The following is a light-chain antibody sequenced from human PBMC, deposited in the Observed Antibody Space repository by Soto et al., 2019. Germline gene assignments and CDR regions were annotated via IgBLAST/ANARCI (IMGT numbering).Light chain of an antibody. CDR1: SSDVGGYNY. J-gene: IGLJ2*01. CDR3: CSYAGSYTMV. CDR2: DVT. V-gene: IGLV2-11*01. Sequence: QPVLTQPRSVSGSPGQSVTISCTGTSSDVGGYNYVSWYQQQPGKAPRLMIYDVTKRPSGVPDRFSGSKSGNTASLTISGLQAEDEADYYCCSYAGSYTMVFGGGTKLTVL.